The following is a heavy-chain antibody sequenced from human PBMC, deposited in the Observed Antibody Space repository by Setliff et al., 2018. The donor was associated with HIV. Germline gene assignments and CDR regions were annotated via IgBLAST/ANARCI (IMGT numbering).Heavy chain of an antibody. Sequence: SETLSLTCTVSGGSISSSSYYWGWIRQPPGKGLEWIGSIYYSGSTYYNPSLKSRVTISVDTSKNQFSLKLRSVTAADTAVYYCARGGYRDGYDYWGQGTLVTVSS. V-gene: IGHV4-39*07. CDR1: GGSISSSSYY. J-gene: IGHJ4*02. CDR3: ARGGYRDGYDY. CDR2: IYYSGST. D-gene: IGHD5-18*01.